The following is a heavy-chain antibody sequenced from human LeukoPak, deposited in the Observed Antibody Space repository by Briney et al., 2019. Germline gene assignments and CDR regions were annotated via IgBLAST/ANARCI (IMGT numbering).Heavy chain of an antibody. CDR2: ISYDGSNK. CDR1: GFTFSSYG. Sequence: GGSLRLSCEASGFTFSSYGMHWVRQAPGKGLEWVAVISYDGSNKYYADSVKGRFTISRDNSKNTLYLQMNSLRAEDTAVYYCANSDSTLNYWGQGTLVTVSS. J-gene: IGHJ4*02. V-gene: IGHV3-30*18. CDR3: ANSDSTLNY. D-gene: IGHD2-15*01.